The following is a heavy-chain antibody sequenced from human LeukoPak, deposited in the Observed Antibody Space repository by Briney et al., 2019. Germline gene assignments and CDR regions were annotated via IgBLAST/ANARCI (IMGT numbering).Heavy chain of an antibody. V-gene: IGHV2-70*11. J-gene: IGHJ6*03. CDR3: ARAYSNYVYPSYYYYMDV. Sequence: SGPTLVNPTPTLTLTCTFSGFSLSTSTMCVSWIRQPPGKALEWLARIDWDDDKYYSTSLKTRLTISKDTSKNQVVLTMTNMDPVDTATYYCARAYSNYVYPSYYYYMDVWGKGTTVTVSS. D-gene: IGHD4-11*01. CDR1: GFSLSTSTMC. CDR2: IDWDDDK.